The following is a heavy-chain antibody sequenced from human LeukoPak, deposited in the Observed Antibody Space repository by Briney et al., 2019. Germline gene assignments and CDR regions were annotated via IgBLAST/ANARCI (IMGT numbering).Heavy chain of an antibody. D-gene: IGHD3-10*01. V-gene: IGHV3-21*01. J-gene: IGHJ5*02. Sequence: NSGGSLRLSCAASGFNFTIYSMNWVRQAPGKGLEWVSSISSASAYIDYADSVKGRFTISRDNAKNSLYLQMNSLRAEDTAVYYCASLYGSGPKWSDPWGQGTLVTVSS. CDR3: ASLYGSGPKWSDP. CDR1: GFNFTIYS. CDR2: ISSASAYI.